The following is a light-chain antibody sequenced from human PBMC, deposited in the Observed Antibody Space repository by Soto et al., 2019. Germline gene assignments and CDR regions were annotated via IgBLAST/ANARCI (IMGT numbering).Light chain of an antibody. CDR3: GTWDNGLRSWV. CDR1: SSNIGNNY. CDR2: DSN. J-gene: IGLJ3*02. V-gene: IGLV1-51*01. Sequence: QSVLTQPPSVSAAPGQTVTISCTGSSSNIGNNYVSWYQQFPGTAPKLLIYDSNSRPSGILDRFSGSKSGTSATLGITGLQTGDEADYYCGTWDNGLRSWVFGGGTQVTVL.